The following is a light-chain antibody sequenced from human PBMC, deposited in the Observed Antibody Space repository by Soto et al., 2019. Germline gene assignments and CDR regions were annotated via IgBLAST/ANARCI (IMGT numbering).Light chain of an antibody. Sequence: DIVLTQSPGTLYLSPGERATLSCRASQSVSSGYLAWYQQKPGQAPRLLIYGASSRATGIPVRFSGSGSGTDFTLTISRLEPEDFAVYYCQQYGSSPWTFGQGTKVDIK. CDR3: QQYGSSPWT. CDR2: GAS. J-gene: IGKJ1*01. V-gene: IGKV3-20*01. CDR1: QSVSSGY.